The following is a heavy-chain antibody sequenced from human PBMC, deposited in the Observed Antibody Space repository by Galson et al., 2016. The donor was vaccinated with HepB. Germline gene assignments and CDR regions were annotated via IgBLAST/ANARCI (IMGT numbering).Heavy chain of an antibody. J-gene: IGHJ3*02. D-gene: IGHD2-15*01. CDR3: ARGTFCSGDSCYSPAFDM. Sequence: LRLSSAASGFTFSDWDFHWVRQAPGKGLVWVSRINSDGSSTGFADSVKGRFTISRDNAKNTLYLQMNSLRAEDTAVYYCARGTFCSGDSCYSPAFDMWGQGTMVTVSS. V-gene: IGHV3-74*01. CDR1: GFTFSDWD. CDR2: INSDGSST.